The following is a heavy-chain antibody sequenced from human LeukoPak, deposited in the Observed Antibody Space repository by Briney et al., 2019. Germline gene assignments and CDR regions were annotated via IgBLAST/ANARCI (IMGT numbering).Heavy chain of an antibody. CDR2: IYTGGTT. CDR3: ARDLSIAVAGTGDY. D-gene: IGHD6-19*01. J-gene: IGHJ4*02. V-gene: IGHV3-66*01. CDR1: GFTVGSNY. Sequence: PGGSLRLSCAASGFTVGSNYMSWVRQTPGKGLEWVSVIYTGGTTYYADSAKGRFTISRDNSKNTLYLQMNSLRAEDTAVYYCARDLSIAVAGTGDYWGQGTLVTVSS.